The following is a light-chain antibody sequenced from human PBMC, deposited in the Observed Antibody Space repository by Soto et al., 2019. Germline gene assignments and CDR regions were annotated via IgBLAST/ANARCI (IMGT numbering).Light chain of an antibody. Sequence: QSALTQPRSVSGSPGQSVTISCTGTSSDVGTYNYVSWYQQYPGKAPKFIIYDVNKRPSGVPDRFSDSKSGNTASLTISGLQAEDEADYYCCSYAGSYTFVVFGGGTKLTVL. CDR1: SSDVGTYNY. J-gene: IGLJ2*01. V-gene: IGLV2-11*01. CDR3: CSYAGSYTFVV. CDR2: DVN.